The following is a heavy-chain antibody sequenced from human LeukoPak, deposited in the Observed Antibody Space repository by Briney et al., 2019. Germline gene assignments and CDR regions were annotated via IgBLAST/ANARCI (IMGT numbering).Heavy chain of an antibody. CDR3: ARERWTAQYQLLSYWYFDL. CDR1: GGSISSYY. V-gene: IGHV4-59*01. CDR2: IYYSGST. Sequence: SETLSLICSVAGGSISSYYWSWIRRPPGKGLEWIGYIYYSGSTNYNPSLKSRVTISVDTSKNQFSLKLSSVTAADTAVYYCARERWTAQYQLLSYWYFDLWGRGTLVTVSS. J-gene: IGHJ2*01. D-gene: IGHD2-2*01.